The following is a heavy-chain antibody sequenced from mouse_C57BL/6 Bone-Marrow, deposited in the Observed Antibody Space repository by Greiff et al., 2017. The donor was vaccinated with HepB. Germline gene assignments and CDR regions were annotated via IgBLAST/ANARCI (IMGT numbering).Heavy chain of an antibody. Sequence: VQLKQSGGGLVQPGGSLKLSCAASGIDFSRYWLSWVRRAPGKGLEWIGEINPDSSTINYAPSLKDKFIISRDNAKNTLYLQMSKVRSEDTALYYCARKGNSNYNYAMDYWGQGTSVTVSS. J-gene: IGHJ4*01. CDR2: INPDSSTI. CDR3: ARKGNSNYNYAMDY. CDR1: GIDFSRYW. D-gene: IGHD2-5*01. V-gene: IGHV4-1*01.